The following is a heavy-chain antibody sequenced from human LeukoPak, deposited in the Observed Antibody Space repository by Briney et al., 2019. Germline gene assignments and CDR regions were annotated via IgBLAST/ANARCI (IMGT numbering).Heavy chain of an antibody. V-gene: IGHV1-8*01. Sequence: ASVKVSCKASGYTFTIYDINWVRQATGQGLEWMGWMNPNSGNTGYAQKFQGRVTMTRNTSISTAYMELSSLRSEDTAVYYCARSPKMTTVTRGSDYWGQGTLVTVSS. J-gene: IGHJ4*02. CDR1: GYTFTIYD. CDR3: ARSPKMTTVTRGSDY. CDR2: MNPNSGNT. D-gene: IGHD4-17*01.